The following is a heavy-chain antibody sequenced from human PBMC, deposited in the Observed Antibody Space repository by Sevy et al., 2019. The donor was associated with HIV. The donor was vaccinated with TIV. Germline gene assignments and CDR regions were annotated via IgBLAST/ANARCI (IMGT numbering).Heavy chain of an antibody. Sequence: GGSLRLSCAASNLTFEDYAMHLVRRAPGKGLEWVSGISWNGADIGFAASVKGRFTISRDNAKSSVYLQINSLTPEDTGVYYCAKGQQLITQSGSYFYYGMNVWGQGTTVTVSS. V-gene: IGHV3-9*01. CDR1: NLTFEDYA. J-gene: IGHJ6*02. D-gene: IGHD6-13*01. CDR3: AKGQQLITQSGSYFYYGMNV. CDR2: ISWNGADI.